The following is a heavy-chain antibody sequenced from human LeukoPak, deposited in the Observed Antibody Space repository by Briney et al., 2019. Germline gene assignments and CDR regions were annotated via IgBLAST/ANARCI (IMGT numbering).Heavy chain of an antibody. CDR3: ARTHYDFWSGYDY. D-gene: IGHD3-3*01. J-gene: IGHJ4*02. CDR1: GGSISSYY. V-gene: IGHV4-59*12. CDR2: IYYSGST. Sequence: SETLSLTCTVSGGSISSYYWSWIRQPPGKGLEWIGYIYYSGSTNYNPSLKSRVTISVDTSKNQFSLKLSSVTAADTAVYYCARTHYDFWSGYDYWGQGTLVTVSS.